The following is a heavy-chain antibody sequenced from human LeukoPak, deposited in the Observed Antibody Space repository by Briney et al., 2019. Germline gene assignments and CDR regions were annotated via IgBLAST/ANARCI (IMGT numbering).Heavy chain of an antibody. CDR2: VYTSGSV. D-gene: IGHD4-23*01. CDR1: AFTVRSND. V-gene: IGHV3-66*02. CDR3: AGGATVVTLNY. Sequence: GGSLRLSCAASAFTVRSNDMSWVRQAPGKGLEWVSVVYTSGSVSYADSVKGRFTISRDNSKNTLNPQMNSLRTEDTAVYYCAGGATVVTLNYWGQGTLVTVSS. J-gene: IGHJ4*02.